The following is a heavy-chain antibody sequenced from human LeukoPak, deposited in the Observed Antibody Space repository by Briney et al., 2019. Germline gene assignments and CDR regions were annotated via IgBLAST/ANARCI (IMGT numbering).Heavy chain of an antibody. J-gene: IGHJ6*03. Sequence: SVTVSCKASGGTFNSYAIIWVRQAPGQGLEWMGGIMPLFGTANYAQEFQGRVTFTTDESASTAYMEVSSLRSEDTAVYYCASGSLGDGYGVGDYYQYMDVWGKGTTVTVSS. V-gene: IGHV1-69*05. CDR1: GGTFNSYA. D-gene: IGHD5-24*01. CDR3: ASGSLGDGYGVGDYYQYMDV. CDR2: IMPLFGTA.